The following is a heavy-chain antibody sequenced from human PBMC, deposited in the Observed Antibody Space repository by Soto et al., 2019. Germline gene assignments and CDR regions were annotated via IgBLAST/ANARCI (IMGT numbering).Heavy chain of an antibody. CDR2: IYYSGST. CDR3: ATIGFCCGGSCYLLAEYFQH. Sequence: SETLSLTCTVSGGSISSGDYYWSWIRQPPGKGLEWIGYIYYSGSTYYNPSLKSRVTISVDTSKNQFSLKLSSVTAADTAVYYCATIGFCCGGSCYLLAEYFQHWAQGTLVTVSS. V-gene: IGHV4-30-4*01. D-gene: IGHD2-15*01. CDR1: GGSISSGDYY. J-gene: IGHJ1*01.